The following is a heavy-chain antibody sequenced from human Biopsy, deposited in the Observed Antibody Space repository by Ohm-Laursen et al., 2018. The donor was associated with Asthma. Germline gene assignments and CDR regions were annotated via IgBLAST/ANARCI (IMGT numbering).Heavy chain of an antibody. J-gene: IGHJ6*02. V-gene: IGHV1-69*01. CDR2: IMTVFGTT. D-gene: IGHD6-19*01. Sequence: SSVKVSCKAPGGTFSNFAISWVRQAPGQGLEWLGGIMTVFGTTNYAQKFQGRVTITADESTGTAYMEVTSLRSEDTAIYYCARCQVGYSSGWSLLLKKIYYSGMDVWGQGTAVAVSS. CDR3: ARCQVGYSSGWSLLLKKIYYSGMDV. CDR1: GGTFSNFA.